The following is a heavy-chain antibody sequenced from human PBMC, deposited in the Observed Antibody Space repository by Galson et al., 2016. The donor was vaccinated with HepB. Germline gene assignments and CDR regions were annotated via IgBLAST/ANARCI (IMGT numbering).Heavy chain of an antibody. J-gene: IGHJ4*02. CDR1: GYIFNNYH. V-gene: IGHV1-46*02. D-gene: IGHD6-19*01. CDR2: INPRDGST. Sequence: SVKVSCKASGYIFNNYHIHWVRQAPGQGLDWMGMINPRDGSTKYAPSFQGRIRVTSDTSTTTVFMELSGLRPDDTAVYFCARMSQWPEDNWGQGSLVTVSS. CDR3: ARMSQWPEDN.